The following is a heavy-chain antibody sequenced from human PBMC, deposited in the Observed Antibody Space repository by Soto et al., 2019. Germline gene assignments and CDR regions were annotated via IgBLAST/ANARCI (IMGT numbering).Heavy chain of an antibody. D-gene: IGHD1-1*01. V-gene: IGHV4-59*01. CDR3: ARATGPSYYMDV. CDR1: GDSIGSSY. J-gene: IGHJ6*03. Sequence: SETLSLTCSVAGDSIGSSYWSWIRQPPGKGLEWIGYIYYSGSTNYNPSLKSRVTISVDTSKNQFSLKLSSVTAADTAVYYCARATGPSYYMDVWGKGTTVTVSS. CDR2: IYYSGST.